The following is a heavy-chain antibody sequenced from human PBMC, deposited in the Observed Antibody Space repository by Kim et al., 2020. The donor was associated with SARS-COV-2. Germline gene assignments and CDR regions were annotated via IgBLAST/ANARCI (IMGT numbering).Heavy chain of an antibody. CDR3: ASRFFDSSGNYHDF. CDR2: IIPFFDTT. D-gene: IGHD3-22*01. J-gene: IGHJ4*02. Sequence: SVKVSCKASGGTFGTYPISWVRQAPGQGLEWMGGIIPFFDTTNYAPKFQGRVTMTADDSTRTTYMELSSLKYGDTAGYFCASRFFDSSGNYHDFWGQGT. V-gene: IGHV1-69*13. CDR1: GGTFGTYP.